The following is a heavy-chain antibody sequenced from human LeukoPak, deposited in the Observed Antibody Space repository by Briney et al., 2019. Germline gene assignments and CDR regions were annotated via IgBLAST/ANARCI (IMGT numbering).Heavy chain of an antibody. J-gene: IGHJ3*02. D-gene: IGHD3-22*01. CDR2: IKSKTDGGTT. CDR3: TTDLTIVVVPNAFDI. V-gene: IGHV3-15*01. Sequence: GGSLRLSCAASGFTFSSYSMNWVRQAPGKGLEWVGRIKSKTDGGTTDYAAPVKGRFTISRDDSKNTLYLQMNSLKTEDTAVYYCTTDLTIVVVPNAFDIWGQGTMVTVSS. CDR1: GFTFSSYS.